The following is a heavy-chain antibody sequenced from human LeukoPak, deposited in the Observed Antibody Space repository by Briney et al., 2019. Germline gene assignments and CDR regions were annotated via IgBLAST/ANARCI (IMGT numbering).Heavy chain of an antibody. D-gene: IGHD5/OR15-5a*01. CDR2: INHSGST. CDR3: ARARETESIDS. Sequence: ETLSLTCAVYGGSFSGYYWTWIRQPPGKGLEWIGEINHSGSTNYNPSLKSRVTVSVDTSKNQFSLKLTSVTAADTAVYYCARARETESIDSWGQGTRVTVSS. J-gene: IGHJ4*02. CDR1: GGSFSGYY. V-gene: IGHV4-34*01.